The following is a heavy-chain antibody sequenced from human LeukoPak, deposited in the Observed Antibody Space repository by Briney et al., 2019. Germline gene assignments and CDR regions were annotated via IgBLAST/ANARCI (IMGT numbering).Heavy chain of an antibody. CDR2: INAGNGNT. Sequence: GASVKVSCKASGYTFTSYAMHWVRQAPGQRLEWMGWINAGNGNTKYSQEFQGRVTITRDTSASTAYMELSSLRSEDMAVYYCAVGGSSWSLWFDPWGQGTLVTVSS. CDR3: AVGGSSWSLWFDP. V-gene: IGHV1-3*03. D-gene: IGHD6-13*01. CDR1: GYTFTSYA. J-gene: IGHJ5*02.